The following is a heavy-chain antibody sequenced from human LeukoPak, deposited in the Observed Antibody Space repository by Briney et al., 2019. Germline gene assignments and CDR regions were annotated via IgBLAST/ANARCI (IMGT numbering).Heavy chain of an antibody. Sequence: GASVKVSCKASGYTFTSYDINWVRQASGQGLEWMGWLNPNSGNTAYAQKFQGRVTITRNTSISTAYMGLSSLRSDDTAVYYCAIGWKPFYFDYWGQGTLVTVSS. V-gene: IGHV1-8*03. CDR3: AIGWKPFYFDY. J-gene: IGHJ4*02. D-gene: IGHD1-1*01. CDR2: LNPNSGNT. CDR1: GYTFTSYD.